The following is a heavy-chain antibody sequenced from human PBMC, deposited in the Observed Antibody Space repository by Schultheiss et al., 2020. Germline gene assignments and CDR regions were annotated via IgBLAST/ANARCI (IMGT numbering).Heavy chain of an antibody. Sequence: GESLKISCKGSGYSFTSYWIGWVRQMPGKGLEWMGIIYPGDSDTRYSPSFQGQVTISADKSISTAYLQWSSLKASDTAMYYCARGRRGYFLSGRVLDYWGQGTLVTVSS. CDR1: GYSFTSYW. V-gene: IGHV5-51*01. J-gene: IGHJ4*02. D-gene: IGHD6-25*01. CDR2: IYPGDSDT. CDR3: ARGRRGYFLSGRVLDY.